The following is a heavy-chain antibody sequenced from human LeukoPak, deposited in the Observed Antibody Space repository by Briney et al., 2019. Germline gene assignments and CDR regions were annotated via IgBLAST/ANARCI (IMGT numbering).Heavy chain of an antibody. CDR2: ISYDGSNK. Sequence: GGPLRLSCAASGFTFSSYAMHWVRQAPGKGLEWVAVISYDGSNKYYADSVKGRFTISRDNSKNTLYLQMNSLRAEDTAVYYCAKWHCSSTSCYSLDAFDIWGQGTMVTVSS. J-gene: IGHJ3*02. V-gene: IGHV3-30-3*02. CDR3: AKWHCSSTSCYSLDAFDI. D-gene: IGHD2-2*01. CDR1: GFTFSSYA.